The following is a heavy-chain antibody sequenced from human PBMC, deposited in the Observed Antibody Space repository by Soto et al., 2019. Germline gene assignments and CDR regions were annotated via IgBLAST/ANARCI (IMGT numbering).Heavy chain of an antibody. Sequence: PSETLSLTCSVSGGSISPYYWSWIRQPAGKGLEWIGRIYASGSTNYNPSLKSRVTMSVATSKNQFSLKLTAGTAADTATYYCARGGIVIIPTANAFDSWGQGTLVTVYS. D-gene: IGHD3-16*02. CDR1: GGSISPYY. J-gene: IGHJ5*01. V-gene: IGHV4-4*07. CDR2: IYASGST. CDR3: ARGGIVIIPTANAFDS.